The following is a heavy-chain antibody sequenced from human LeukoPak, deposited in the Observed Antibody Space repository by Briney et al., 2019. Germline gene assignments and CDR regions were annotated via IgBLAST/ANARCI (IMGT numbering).Heavy chain of an antibody. CDR1: GGSFSSGNYY. J-gene: IGHJ4*02. CDR2: INTSGST. D-gene: IGHD5-12*01. CDR3: ARGATPEGGFYHFDY. Sequence: PSETLSLTCTVSGGSFSSGNYYWSWIRQPAGKGLEWIGRINTSGSTNYNPSLRSRVTMSVDTSKNQFSLALSSVTAADTAVYYCARGATPEGGFYHFDYWGQGTLVTVSS. V-gene: IGHV4-61*02.